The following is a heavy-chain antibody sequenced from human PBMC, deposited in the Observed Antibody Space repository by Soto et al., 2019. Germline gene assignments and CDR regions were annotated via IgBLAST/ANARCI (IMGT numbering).Heavy chain of an antibody. V-gene: IGHV1-18*01. CDR1: GYTFSNYG. J-gene: IGHJ5*02. CDR3: ARVVPGAEAWFGP. CDR2: ISLYSDGT. D-gene: IGHD2-2*01. Sequence: GASVKVSCKTSGYTFSNYGITWVRQAPGQPLEWLGWISLYSDGTNYAQKFQGRVSMTTDTSTTTTYMELRSLRSDDTAVYYCARVVPGAEAWFGPWGQGTLVTVSS.